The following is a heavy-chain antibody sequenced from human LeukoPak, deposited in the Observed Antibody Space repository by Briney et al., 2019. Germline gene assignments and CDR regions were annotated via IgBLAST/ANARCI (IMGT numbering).Heavy chain of an antibody. J-gene: IGHJ4*02. D-gene: IGHD1-1*01. CDR1: GFTFSVSW. V-gene: IGHV3-7*01. CDR3: ARGGTTFEH. Sequence: GGSLRLSCAASGFTFSVSWMSWVRQAPGKGLEWVANIKYDGDEKYYVDSVKGRFTISRDNAKNSLYLQMNSLSAEDTAVYYCARGGTTFEHWGQGTLVTVSS. CDR2: IKYDGDEK.